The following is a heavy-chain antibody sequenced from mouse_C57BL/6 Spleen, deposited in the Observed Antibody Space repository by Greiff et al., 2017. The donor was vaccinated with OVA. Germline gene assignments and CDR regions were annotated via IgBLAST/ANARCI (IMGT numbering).Heavy chain of an antibody. CDR3: TRRDYGNYVFAY. V-gene: IGHV1-15*01. J-gene: IGHJ3*01. Sequence: VQVVESGAELVRPGASVTLSCKASGYTFTDYEMHWVKQTPVHGLEWIGAIDPETGGTAYNQKFKGKAILTADKSSSTAYMELRSLTSEDSAVYYCTRRDYGNYVFAYWGQGTLVTVSA. CDR1: GYTFTDYE. D-gene: IGHD2-1*01. CDR2: IDPETGGT.